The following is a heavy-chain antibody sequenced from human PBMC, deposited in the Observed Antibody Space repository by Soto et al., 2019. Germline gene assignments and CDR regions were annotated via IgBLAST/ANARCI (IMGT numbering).Heavy chain of an antibody. D-gene: IGHD4-17*01. V-gene: IGHV3-23*01. CDR1: GFTFSSFA. CDR2: ISGSGGST. CDR3: AKYKDYGSPFDY. J-gene: IGHJ4*02. Sequence: PGESLRLSCAASGFTFSSFAMSWVRQAPGKGLEWVSGISGSGGSTYHADSVKGRFTISRDNSKNTLYLQMNSLRAEDTAVYYCAKYKDYGSPFDYWGQGTLVTVSS.